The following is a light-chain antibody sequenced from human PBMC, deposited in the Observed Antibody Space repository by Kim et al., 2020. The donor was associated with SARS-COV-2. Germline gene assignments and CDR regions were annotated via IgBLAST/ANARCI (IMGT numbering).Light chain of an antibody. J-gene: IGKJ2*01. Sequence: ASVGDRVTITCQASQDIGKYLNWYQQKPGKAPNLLIYDASNLQTGVPSRFSGSGSETDFTFTISSLQPEDIATYYCQQFDDLPYTFGQGTKVEIK. CDR1: QDIGKY. CDR3: QQFDDLPYT. CDR2: DAS. V-gene: IGKV1-33*01.